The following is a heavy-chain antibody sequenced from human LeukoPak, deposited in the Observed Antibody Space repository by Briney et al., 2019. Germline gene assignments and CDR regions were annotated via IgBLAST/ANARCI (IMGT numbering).Heavy chain of an antibody. V-gene: IGHV1-69*13. CDR2: IIPIVGTA. D-gene: IGHD2-21*02. Sequence: EASVKVSCKASGGTFSSYAISWVRQAPGQGLEWMGGIIPIVGTANYAQKFQGRVTITADESTSTAYMELSSLRSEDTAVYYCARAYCGGDCYSPYYYGMDVWGKGTTVTVSS. J-gene: IGHJ6*04. CDR3: ARAYCGGDCYSPYYYGMDV. CDR1: GGTFSSYA.